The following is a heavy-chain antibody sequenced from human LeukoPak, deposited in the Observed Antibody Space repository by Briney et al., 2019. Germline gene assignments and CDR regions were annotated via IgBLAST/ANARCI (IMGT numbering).Heavy chain of an antibody. CDR1: GFTFSSYS. Sequence: GGSLRLSCAASGFTFSSYSMNWVRQAPGKGLEWVSYISSSSTIYYADSVKGRFTISRDNAKNSLYLQMNSLRDEDTAVYYCARGGCYSCYYYYMDVWGKGTTVTVSS. CDR3: ARGGCYSCYYYYMDV. J-gene: IGHJ6*03. CDR2: ISSSSTI. D-gene: IGHD2-15*01. V-gene: IGHV3-48*02.